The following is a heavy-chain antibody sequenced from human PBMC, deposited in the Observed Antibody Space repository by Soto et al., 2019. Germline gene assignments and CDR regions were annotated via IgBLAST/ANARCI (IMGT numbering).Heavy chain of an antibody. V-gene: IGHV1-69*04. J-gene: IGHJ4*02. Sequence: SVKVSFKASGSTLTDYSIHWVRQAPGQGLEWMGRIIPILGIANYAQKFQGRVTITADKSTSTAYMELSSLRSEDTAVYYCARDHHGDYSSDYWGQGTLVTVSS. CDR2: IIPILGIA. CDR3: ARDHHGDYSSDY. CDR1: GSTLTDYS. D-gene: IGHD2-21*02.